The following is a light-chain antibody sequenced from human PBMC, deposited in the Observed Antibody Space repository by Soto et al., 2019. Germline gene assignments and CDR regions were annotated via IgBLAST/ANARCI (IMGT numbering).Light chain of an antibody. CDR3: QQYRSYPFT. V-gene: IGKV1-5*03. Sequence: DIQMTQSPSTLSASVGDRVTITCRASQSVSSSLAWYQQRPGKAPILVIYKASTLETGVPSRFSGSGSGTTFTLTISSLQRDDVGTYYCQQYRSYPFTFGQGTRLENK. CDR1: QSVSSS. CDR2: KAS. J-gene: IGKJ5*01.